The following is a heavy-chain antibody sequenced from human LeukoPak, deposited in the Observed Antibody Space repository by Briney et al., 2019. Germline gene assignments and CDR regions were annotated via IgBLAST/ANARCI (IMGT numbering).Heavy chain of an antibody. J-gene: IGHJ4*02. CDR2: ISPYNGNT. CDR1: GYTFTSYC. Sequence: ASVKVSCKASGYTFTSYCISWVRQAPGQGLEWMGWISPYNGNTNYTQKLQGRVTMSTDTSTSTAYIELSSLRSDDTAVYYCARDTRGYRGYEGIDYWGQGTLVTVSS. D-gene: IGHD5-12*01. CDR3: ARDTRGYRGYEGIDY. V-gene: IGHV1-18*01.